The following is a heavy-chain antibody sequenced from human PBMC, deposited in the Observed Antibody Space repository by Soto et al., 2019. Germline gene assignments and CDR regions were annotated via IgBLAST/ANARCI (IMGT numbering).Heavy chain of an antibody. D-gene: IGHD3-16*01. CDR3: ATDTSDTFGEAFDY. Sequence: PGGSLRLSCAASGFTFSDAWMDWVRQAPGKGLEWVGHIKTKAGGGTTDYPASVKGRFIISRDDSKNTLYLQMNSLKTEDTAVYYCATDTSDTFGEAFDYWSQGTLVTVSS. V-gene: IGHV3-15*07. CDR2: IKTKAGGGTT. J-gene: IGHJ4*02. CDR1: GFTFSDAW.